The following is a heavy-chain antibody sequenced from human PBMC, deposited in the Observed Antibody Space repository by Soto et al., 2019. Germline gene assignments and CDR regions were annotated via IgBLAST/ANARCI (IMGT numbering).Heavy chain of an antibody. V-gene: IGHV4-34*01. CDR2: INHSGST. CDR1: GGSCSGYY. CDR3: ASTEYYFDY. Sequence: EALSVTCAVYGGSCSGYYWSWIRQPPGKGLEWIGEINHSGSTNYNPSLKSRVTISVDTSKNQFSLKLSSVTAADTAVYYCASTEYYFDYWGQGTLVTVSS. J-gene: IGHJ4*02. D-gene: IGHD4-17*01.